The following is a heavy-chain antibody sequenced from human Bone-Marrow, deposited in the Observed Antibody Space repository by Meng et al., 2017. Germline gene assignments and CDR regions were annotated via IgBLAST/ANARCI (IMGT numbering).Heavy chain of an antibody. J-gene: IGHJ6*02. Sequence: GESLKISCAASGFIFSSYSMNWVRQAPGKGLEWVSSISSSSSYIYYADSVKGRFTISRDNAKNSLYLQMNSLRAEDTAVYYCARGRQKLLWFGELFPRNYYYYGMDVWGQGTTVTVSS. D-gene: IGHD3-10*01. CDR1: GFIFSSYS. CDR2: ISSSSSYI. V-gene: IGHV3-21*01. CDR3: ARGRQKLLWFGELFPRNYYYYGMDV.